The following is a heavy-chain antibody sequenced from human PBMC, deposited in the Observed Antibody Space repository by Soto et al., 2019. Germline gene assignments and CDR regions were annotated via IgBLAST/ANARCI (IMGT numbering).Heavy chain of an antibody. J-gene: IGHJ6*02. V-gene: IGHV3-21*01. CDR3: ASNNLGITMNV. CDR2: VSSSSSYI. CDR1: GFTFSSYS. D-gene: IGHD3-10*01. Sequence: PWGSLRLSCAASGFTFSSYSMNWVRQAPGKGLEWVSSVSSSSSYIYYADSVKGRFTISRDNAKNSLYLQMNSLRAEDTAVYYCASNNLGITMNVWGQGTTVTVSS.